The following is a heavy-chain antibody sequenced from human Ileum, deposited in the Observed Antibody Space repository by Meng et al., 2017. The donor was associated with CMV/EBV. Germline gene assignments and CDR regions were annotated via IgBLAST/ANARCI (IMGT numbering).Heavy chain of an antibody. CDR1: GCSSSGYY. D-gene: IGHD2-2*01. V-gene: IGHV4-4*07. Sequence: QLQRQESGPGLVKPSETLSLTCTVSGCSSSGYYWSWSRQPATKGLEWIGRVYSSGSTDYNPSLQSRVTMSVDTSKNQFSLKLSSVTAADTAVYYCARGSSSWAFDYWGQGTLVTVSS. CDR3: ARGSSSWAFDY. J-gene: IGHJ4*02. CDR2: VYSSGST.